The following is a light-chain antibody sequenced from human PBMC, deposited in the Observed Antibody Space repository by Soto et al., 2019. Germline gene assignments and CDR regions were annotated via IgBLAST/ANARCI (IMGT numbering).Light chain of an antibody. J-gene: IGLJ2*01. Sequence: QSALTQPASVSGSHGQSITISCTGTSSDVGSYNLVSWYQQHPGKAPKLMIYEGSKRPSGVSNRFSGSKSGNTASLTISGLQAEDEADYYCSSYAGSRGLVFGGGTKLTVL. CDR3: SSYAGSRGLV. V-gene: IGLV2-23*01. CDR1: SSDVGSYNL. CDR2: EGS.